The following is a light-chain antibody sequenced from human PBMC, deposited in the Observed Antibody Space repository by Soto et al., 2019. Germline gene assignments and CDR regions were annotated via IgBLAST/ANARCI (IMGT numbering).Light chain of an antibody. V-gene: IGKV3-20*01. Sequence: EIVLTQSPGTLSLSPGERATLSCRASQSVSSNYLAWYQQKPGQAPRLLIYGASRRATGIPDRFSGSGSGTDFTLTISRLEPEDFAVYYCQQYGSSSWTFGQGTKVEIK. CDR2: GAS. CDR3: QQYGSSSWT. J-gene: IGKJ1*01. CDR1: QSVSSNY.